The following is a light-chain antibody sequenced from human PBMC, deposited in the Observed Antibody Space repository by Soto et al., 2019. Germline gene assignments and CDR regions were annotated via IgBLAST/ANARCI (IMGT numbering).Light chain of an antibody. CDR2: LNNDGSH. CDR1: SGHSSYA. Sequence: QSVLTQPPSASASLGASVKLTCTLSSGHSSYAIAWHQKQPGKGPRYLMDLNNDGSHTKGDGIPDRFSGSSSGAERYLIISSLQSEDEADYYCQTWGTGFQVFGGGTKLTVL. J-gene: IGLJ2*01. V-gene: IGLV4-69*01. CDR3: QTWGTGFQV.